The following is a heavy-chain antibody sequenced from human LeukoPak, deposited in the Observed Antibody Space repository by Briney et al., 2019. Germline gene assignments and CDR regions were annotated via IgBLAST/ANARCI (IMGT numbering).Heavy chain of an antibody. CDR2: ISAYNGNT. V-gene: IGHV1-18*01. J-gene: IGHJ6*03. D-gene: IGHD1-26*01. CDR1: GYTFTSYG. CDR3: ARGRNLGATTLRVATHNMDV. Sequence: GASVKVSCKASGYTFTSYGISWVRQAPGQGLEWMGWISAYNGNTNYAQKLQGRVTMTTDTSTSTAYMELRSLRSDDTAVYYCARGRNLGATTLRVATHNMDVWGKGTTVTISS.